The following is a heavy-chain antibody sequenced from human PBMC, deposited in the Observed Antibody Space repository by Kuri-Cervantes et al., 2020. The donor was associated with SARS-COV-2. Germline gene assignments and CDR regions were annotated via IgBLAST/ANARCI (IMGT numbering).Heavy chain of an antibody. CDR3: ARDHQYYDFWSGYFGTEGNYYYYYMDV. Sequence: GGSLRLSCAASGFTFSSYSMNWVRQAPGKGLEWVSSISSSSSYIYYADSVKGRFTISRDNSKNTLYLQMNSLRAEDTAVYYCARDHQYYDFWSGYFGTEGNYYYYYMDVWGKGTTVTVSS. V-gene: IGHV3-21*01. J-gene: IGHJ6*03. CDR1: GFTFSSYS. D-gene: IGHD3-3*01. CDR2: ISSSSSYI.